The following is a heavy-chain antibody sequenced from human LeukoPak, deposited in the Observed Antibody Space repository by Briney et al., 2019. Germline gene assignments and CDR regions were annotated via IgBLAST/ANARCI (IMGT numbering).Heavy chain of an antibody. CDR2: ISAYNGNT. J-gene: IGHJ4*02. V-gene: IGHV1-18*01. D-gene: IGHD3-22*01. Sequence: ASVKVSCKASGYTFTSYGISWVRQAPGQGLEWMGWISAYNGNTNYAQKLQGRVTMTTGTSTSTAYMELRSLRSDDTAVYYCARVPRGLYYDSSGYYGFDYWGQGTLVTVSS. CDR3: ARVPRGLYYDSSGYYGFDY. CDR1: GYTFTSYG.